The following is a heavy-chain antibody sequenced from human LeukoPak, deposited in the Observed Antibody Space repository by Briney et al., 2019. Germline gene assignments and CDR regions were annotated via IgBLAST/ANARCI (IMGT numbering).Heavy chain of an antibody. CDR1: GNSVSSNSAA. D-gene: IGHD3-10*01. CDR2: TYYRSKWYN. V-gene: IGHV6-1*01. Sequence: SQTLSLTCAISGNSVSSNSAAWNWIRQSPSRGLEWLGRTYYRSKWYNDYAVSVKSRITINPDTSKNQFSLQLNSVTPEDTAVYYCARDVYRDYYGSGSYDRAYYYYGMDVWGQGTMVTVSS. CDR3: ARDVYRDYYGSGSYDRAYYYYGMDV. J-gene: IGHJ6*02.